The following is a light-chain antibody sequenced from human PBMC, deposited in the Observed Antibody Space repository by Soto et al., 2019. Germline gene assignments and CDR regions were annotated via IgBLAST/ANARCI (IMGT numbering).Light chain of an antibody. J-gene: IGLJ2*01. CDR1: SSDVGYHNY. CDR2: DVS. V-gene: IGLV2-14*03. Sequence: QSALTQPASVSGSPGQSVTISCTGTSSDVGYHNYVSWYQHHPGKAPKLMIYDVSDRPSGVSNRFSGSKSSNTASLTISGLQAEDEADYYGSSYTSGSTLDVLFGGGTKLTVL. CDR3: SSYTSGSTLDVL.